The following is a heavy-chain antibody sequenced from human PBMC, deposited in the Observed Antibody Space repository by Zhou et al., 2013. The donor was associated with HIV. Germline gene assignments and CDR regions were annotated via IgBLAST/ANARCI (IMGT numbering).Heavy chain of an antibody. D-gene: IGHD2-21*01. Sequence: QVQLVQSGAEVKKPGSSVKVSCKASGGTFSSYAISWVRQAPGQGLEWMGGIIPIFGTANYAQKFQGRVTITTDESTSTAYMELSSLRSEDTAVYYCARDKGLAYCGGDCYSVPYYYYMDVWGKGTTVTVSS. CDR2: IIPIFGTA. CDR1: GGTFSSYA. CDR3: ARDKGLAYCGGDCYSVPYYYYMDV. J-gene: IGHJ6*03. V-gene: IGHV1-69*05.